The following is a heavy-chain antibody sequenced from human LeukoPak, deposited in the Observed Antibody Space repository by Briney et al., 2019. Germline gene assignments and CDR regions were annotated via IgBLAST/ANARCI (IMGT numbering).Heavy chain of an antibody. Sequence: GGSLRLSCAASGFTFSSYAMSWVRQAPGKGLEWVSAISGSGGSTYYADSVKGRFTISRDNSKNTLYPQMNSLRAEDTAVYYCAKDLRRVAAAGTGWFDPWGQGTLVTVSS. V-gene: IGHV3-23*01. J-gene: IGHJ5*02. CDR1: GFTFSSYA. CDR3: AKDLRRVAAAGTGWFDP. D-gene: IGHD6-13*01. CDR2: ISGSGGST.